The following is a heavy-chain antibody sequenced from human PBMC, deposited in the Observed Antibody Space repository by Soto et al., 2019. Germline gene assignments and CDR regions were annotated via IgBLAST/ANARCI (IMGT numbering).Heavy chain of an antibody. CDR1: GGSIITGTYY. Sequence: SETLSLTCTVSGGSIITGTYYWGWIRQPPGKGLEWIGTISYSGSTYYNPSLKSRVTISVDTSKNQFSLKLPSVTAADTAVYYCASVTRTWRMTSCYRYYYGIDVWGQGTTVTSP. D-gene: IGHD2-2*02. V-gene: IGHV4-39*01. CDR2: ISYSGST. J-gene: IGHJ6*02. CDR3: ASVTRTWRMTSCYRYYYGIDV.